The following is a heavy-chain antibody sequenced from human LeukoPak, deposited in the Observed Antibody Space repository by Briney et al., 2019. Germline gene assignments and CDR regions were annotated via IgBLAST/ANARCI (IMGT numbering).Heavy chain of an antibody. D-gene: IGHD6-6*01. J-gene: IGHJ5*02. CDR3: ARTPFALGSSSVLNWFDP. CDR2: ISTYNGKT. V-gene: IGHV1-18*01. Sequence: ASVKVSCKASGYTFTRYGISWVRQAPGQGLEWMGWISTYNGKTNYAERLQGRVTMTTDTSTSTAYMELRSLRSDDTAVYYCARTPFALGSSSVLNWFDPWGQGTLVTVSS. CDR1: GYTFTRYG.